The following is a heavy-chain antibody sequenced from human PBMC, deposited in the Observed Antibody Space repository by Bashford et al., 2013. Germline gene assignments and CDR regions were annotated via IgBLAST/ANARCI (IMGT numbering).Heavy chain of an antibody. CDR1: GFTFSTYA. CDR2: ISSSGVST. D-gene: IGHD2-2*01. CDR3: AKGDIVVIPVNFDY. Sequence: GSLRLSCAASGFTFSTYAMSWVRQAPGKGLEWVSTISSSGVSTFYADSVKGRFTISRDSSMNTMHLQMNSLRAEDTAVYYCAKGDIVVIPVNFDYWGQGTLVTVSS. J-gene: IGHJ4*02. V-gene: IGHV3-23*01.